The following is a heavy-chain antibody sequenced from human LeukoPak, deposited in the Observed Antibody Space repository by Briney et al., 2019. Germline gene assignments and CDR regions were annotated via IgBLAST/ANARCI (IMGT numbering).Heavy chain of an antibody. D-gene: IGHD3-10*01. V-gene: IGHV3-23*01. CDR3: AKTTGYYGSGSYSY. CDR2: ISGSGGST. Sequence: GGSLRLSCAASGFTFSSYAMSWVRQAPGKGLEWVSAISGSGGSTYYADSVKGRFTISRDNSKNTLYLQMNSLRAEDTAVYYCAKTTGYYGSGSYSYWGQGTLVTVSS. CDR1: GFTFSSYA. J-gene: IGHJ4*02.